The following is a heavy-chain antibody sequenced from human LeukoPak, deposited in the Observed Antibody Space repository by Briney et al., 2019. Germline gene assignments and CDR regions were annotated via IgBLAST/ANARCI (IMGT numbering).Heavy chain of an antibody. V-gene: IGHV1-69*05. CDR1: GGTFSSYA. CDR3: ARMERWLPKYNWFDP. CDR2: IIPIFGTA. Sequence: RGASVKVSCKASGGTFSSYAISWVRQAPGQGLEWMGGIIPIFGTANYAQKFQGRVTITTDESTSTAYMALSSLRSEDTAVYYCARMERWLPKYNWFDPWGQGTLVTVSS. J-gene: IGHJ5*02. D-gene: IGHD5-24*01.